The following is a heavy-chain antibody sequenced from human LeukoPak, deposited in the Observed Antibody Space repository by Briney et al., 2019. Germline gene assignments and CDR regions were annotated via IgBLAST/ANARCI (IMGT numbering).Heavy chain of an antibody. CDR2: ISSTGIST. CDR3: VKVGVVRNLRGELDY. CDR1: GFMLTDYD. D-gene: IGHD3-3*01. V-gene: IGHV3-64D*06. J-gene: IGHJ4*02. Sequence: GGSLRLSCSTSGFMLTDYDMYWVRQAPGKGLEYVAAISSTGISTYYADSVKGRFTISRDNPKNMLYLQMSSLRAEDTALYYCVKVGVVRNLRGELDYWGQGTLVTVSS.